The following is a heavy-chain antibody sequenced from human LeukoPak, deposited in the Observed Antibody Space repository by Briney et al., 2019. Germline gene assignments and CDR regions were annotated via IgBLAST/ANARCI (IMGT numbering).Heavy chain of an antibody. D-gene: IGHD3-22*01. J-gene: IGHJ4*02. Sequence: SETLSLTCAVYGGSFSGYYWSWIRQPPGKGLEWIGEINHSGSTNYNPSLKSRVTISVDTSKNQFSLKLSSMTAADTAVYYCARGDSSGSACYFDYWGQGTLVTVSS. CDR3: ARGDSSGSACYFDY. CDR2: INHSGST. V-gene: IGHV4-34*01. CDR1: GGSFSGYY.